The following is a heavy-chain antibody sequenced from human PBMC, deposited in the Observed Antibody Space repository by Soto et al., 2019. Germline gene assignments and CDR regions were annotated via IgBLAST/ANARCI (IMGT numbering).Heavy chain of an antibody. CDR2: IYPGDSDT. CDR1: GYSFTSYW. D-gene: IGHD3-10*01. V-gene: IGHV5-51*01. J-gene: IGHJ6*03. Sequence: PGESLKISCKGSGYSFTSYWIGWVRQMPGKGLEWMGIIYPGDSDTRYSPSFQGQVTISADKSISTAYLQWSSLKASDTAMYYCARHLLPGSPAIRGVIKGYYYYMDVWGKGTTVTVSS. CDR3: ARHLLPGSPAIRGVIKGYYYYMDV.